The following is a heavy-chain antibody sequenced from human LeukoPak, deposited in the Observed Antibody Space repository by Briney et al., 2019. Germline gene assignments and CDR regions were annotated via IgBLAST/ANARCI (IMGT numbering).Heavy chain of an antibody. J-gene: IGHJ4*02. D-gene: IGHD3-22*01. V-gene: IGHV1-18*01. Sequence: GASVNVSCKASGYTFTSYGISWVRQAPGQGLEWMGWISAYNGNTNYAQKLQGRVTMTTYTSTSTAYMELRSLRSDDTAVYYCARVRVITMIVVVPDYWGQGTLVTVSS. CDR1: GYTFTSYG. CDR3: ARVRVITMIVVVPDY. CDR2: ISAYNGNT.